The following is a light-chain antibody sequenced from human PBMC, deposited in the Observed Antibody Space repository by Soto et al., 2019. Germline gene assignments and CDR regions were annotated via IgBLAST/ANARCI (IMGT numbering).Light chain of an antibody. CDR1: QGISSY. CDR3: QQLHSNPYT. CDR2: AAS. J-gene: IGKJ2*01. Sequence: DIQLTQSPSFLSASVGDRVTITCRASQGISSYLAWYQQKPGTAPQLLIYAASTLQSGVPSRFSGSGSGTEFTLTISSLQPEDFATYYCQQLHSNPYTFGQGTKVKI. V-gene: IGKV1-9*01.